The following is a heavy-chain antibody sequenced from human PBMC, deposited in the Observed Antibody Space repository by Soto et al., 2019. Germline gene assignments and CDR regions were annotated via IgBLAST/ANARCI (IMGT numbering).Heavy chain of an antibody. D-gene: IGHD3-3*01. CDR1: GYTFTSYG. CDR3: GRCWYYDFWSGPRVGGMDV. CDR2: ISAYNGNT. V-gene: IGHV1-18*01. J-gene: IGHJ6*02. Sequence: QVQLVQSGAEVKKPGASVKVSCKASGYTFTSYGISWVRQAPGQGLEWMGWISAYNGNTNYAQKLQGRVTMTTDTPKGTAYMELRRLRSAGTAVYYCGRCWYYDFWSGPRVGGMDVWGQGTTVTVSS.